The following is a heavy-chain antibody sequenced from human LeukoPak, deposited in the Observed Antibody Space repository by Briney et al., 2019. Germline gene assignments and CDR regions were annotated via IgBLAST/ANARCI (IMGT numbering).Heavy chain of an antibody. J-gene: IGHJ5*02. CDR2: INSDGSYT. Sequence: GGSLRLSCAASGFTFSSYWMHWVRQAPGKGLAWVSRINSDGSYTRYADSVKGRFTISRDNAKNTLYLQMNSLRAEDTAVYYCVRESFGSYYLFDPWGQGTLVTVSS. D-gene: IGHD1-26*01. CDR1: GFTFSSYW. CDR3: VRESFGSYYLFDP. V-gene: IGHV3-74*01.